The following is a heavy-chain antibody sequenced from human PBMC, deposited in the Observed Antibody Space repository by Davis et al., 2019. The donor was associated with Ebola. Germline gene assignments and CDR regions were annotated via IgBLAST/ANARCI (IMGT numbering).Heavy chain of an antibody. CDR2: VHYSGST. CDR1: GGSISSHY. D-gene: IGHD3-10*01. J-gene: IGHJ4*02. V-gene: IGHV4-59*11. CDR3: SERGSSV. Sequence: PSETLSLTCTVSGGSISSHYWSWIRQPPGKGLEWIGYVHYSGSTKYNPSLKSRVTISLDTSKNQFSLKLTSVTAADTAMYYCSERGSSVWGQGTLVTVSS.